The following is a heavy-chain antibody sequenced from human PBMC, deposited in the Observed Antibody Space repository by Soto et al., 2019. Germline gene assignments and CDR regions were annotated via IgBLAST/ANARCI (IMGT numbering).Heavy chain of an antibody. D-gene: IGHD3-10*01. J-gene: IGHJ5*02. CDR2: IYYSGST. CDR3: ARHGATYYYGSGSDGWFDP. V-gene: IGHV4-39*01. Sequence: QLQLQESGPGLVKPSETLSLTCTVSGGSISSSSYYWGWIRQPPGKGLEWIGSIYYSGSTYYNPPLKSRVTISVDTSKNQFSLKLSSVTAADTAVYYCARHGATYYYGSGSDGWFDPWGQGTLVTVSS. CDR1: GGSISSSSYY.